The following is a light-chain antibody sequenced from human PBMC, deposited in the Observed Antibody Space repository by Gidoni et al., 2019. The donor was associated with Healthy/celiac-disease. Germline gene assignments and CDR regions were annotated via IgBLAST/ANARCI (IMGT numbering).Light chain of an antibody. CDR3: CSYAGSSTFVV. V-gene: IGLV2-23*03. Sequence: QAALTSPASVSGSPGPSVTISCTGTSSDVGSYNLVSWYQQHPGKAPKLMIYEGSKRPSGVSNRFSGSKSGNTASLTISGLQAEDEADYYCCSYAGSSTFVVFGGGTKLTVL. J-gene: IGLJ2*01. CDR2: EGS. CDR1: SSDVGSYNL.